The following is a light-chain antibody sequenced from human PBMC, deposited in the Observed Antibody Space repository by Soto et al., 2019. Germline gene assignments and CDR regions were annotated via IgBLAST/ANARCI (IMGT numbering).Light chain of an antibody. CDR2: DAS. Sequence: DIQMTQSPSTLSASVGDRVTITCRASQSISSWLAWYQQKPGKAPKLLIYDASSLESGVPSRFSGSGSGTECTLTIRSLQPDDFATYYCQQYNSYLTTFGGGTKVEIK. CDR3: QQYNSYLTT. V-gene: IGKV1-5*01. J-gene: IGKJ4*01. CDR1: QSISSW.